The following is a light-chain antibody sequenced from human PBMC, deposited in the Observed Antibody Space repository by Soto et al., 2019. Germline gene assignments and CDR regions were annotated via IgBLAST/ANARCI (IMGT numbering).Light chain of an antibody. J-gene: IGKJ5*01. CDR3: QQYDDWPPTA. CDR1: QSVSGY. CDR2: GAS. Sequence: EIVMTQSPATLSVSPGERATLSCRASQSVSGYLAWYQQKPGQAPRLLIYGASTRATGIPARFSGSGSGTEVSLTISSLQSEDFAVYYCQQYDDWPPTAFGQGTRLEI. V-gene: IGKV3D-15*01.